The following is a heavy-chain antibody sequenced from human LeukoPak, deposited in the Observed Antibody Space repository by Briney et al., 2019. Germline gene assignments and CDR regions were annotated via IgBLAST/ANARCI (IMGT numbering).Heavy chain of an antibody. D-gene: IGHD2-2*01. CDR2: INPSGGST. CDR1: GYIFTSYY. V-gene: IGHV1-46*01. J-gene: IGHJ4*02. CDR3: ARDRSAILYYLDY. Sequence: ASVKVSCKASGYIFTSYYIHWVRQAPGQGLEWMGIINPSGGSTSYAQKFQGRVTMTRDTSTSTVYMELSSLRSEDTAVYYCARDRSAILYYLDYWGQGTLVTVSS.